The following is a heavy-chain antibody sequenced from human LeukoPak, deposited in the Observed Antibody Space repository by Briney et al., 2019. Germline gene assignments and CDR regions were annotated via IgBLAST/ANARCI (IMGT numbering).Heavy chain of an antibody. Sequence: SVKVSCKASGGTFSSYAISWVRQAPGQGLEWMGRIIPIFGTANYARKFQGRVTITTDESTSTAYMELSSLRSEDTAVYYCASPDCSGGSCYTEPNFDYWGQGTLVTVSS. CDR2: IIPIFGTA. D-gene: IGHD2-15*01. J-gene: IGHJ4*02. CDR3: ASPDCSGGSCYTEPNFDY. V-gene: IGHV1-69*05. CDR1: GGTFSSYA.